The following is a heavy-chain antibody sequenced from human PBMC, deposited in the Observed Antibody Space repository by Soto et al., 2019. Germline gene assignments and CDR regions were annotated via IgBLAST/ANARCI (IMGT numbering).Heavy chain of an antibody. V-gene: IGHV3-48*02. Sequence: EVQLVESGGGLVQPGGSLRLSCAVSGFTFSSHSMNWVRQAPGKGLEWVSYISGASKTIYYADSLKGRFTISRDNAKNSRYLQMNSLRDEDTAVYYCARDGRQGYDMDVWGQGTTFTVSS. J-gene: IGHJ6*02. CDR1: GFTFSSHS. CDR2: ISGASKTI. CDR3: ARDGRQGYDMDV.